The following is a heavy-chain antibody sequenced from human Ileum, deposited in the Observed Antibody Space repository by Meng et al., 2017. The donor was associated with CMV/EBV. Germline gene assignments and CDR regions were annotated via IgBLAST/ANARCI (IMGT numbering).Heavy chain of an antibody. V-gene: IGHV3-69-1*01. CDR3: ARDHDFGFDL. D-gene: IGHD1-1*01. CDR2: IRDSGTT. J-gene: IGHJ4*02. Sequence: GESLKISCAASGFIFSAYPMNWIRQGPGKGLEWIAHIRDSGTTYYADSVRGRFTISRDNAKTSLFLQMSSLRAEDTAVYFCARDHDFGFDLWGQGKLVNVAS. CDR1: GFIFSAYP.